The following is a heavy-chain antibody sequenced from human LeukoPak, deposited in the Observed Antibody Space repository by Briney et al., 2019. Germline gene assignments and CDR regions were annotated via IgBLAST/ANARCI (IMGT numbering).Heavy chain of an antibody. V-gene: IGHV4-39*01. D-gene: IGHD3-9*01. CDR1: GGSMNNTNYY. J-gene: IGHJ6*03. CDR2: IYDNGSP. CDR3: AKLLSYDVLTDNYYKYYMDV. Sequence: SETLSLTCTVPGGSMNNTNYYWGWIRQSAGKNLALIGCIYDNGSPVYNPSLRSRVTMSIGTSKMQFALKLTSLTAADTALYYCAKLLSYDVLTDNYYKYYMDVWGKGTTVIVSS.